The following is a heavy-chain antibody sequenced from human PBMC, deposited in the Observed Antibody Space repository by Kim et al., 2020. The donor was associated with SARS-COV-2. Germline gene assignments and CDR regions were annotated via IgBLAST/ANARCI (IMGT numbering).Heavy chain of an antibody. J-gene: IGHJ5*02. V-gene: IGHV2-5*02. CDR2: IYWDNDK. D-gene: IGHD2-15*01. CDR3: AHRYCIGRSCSGANYFDP. Sequence: SGPTLVNPTETLTLTCTFSGFSLSTSGVAVGWIRQPPGKALEWLALIYWDNDKRYNPSLKSRLTITKDTSANQVVLTMTNMDPVDTATYYCAHRYCIGRSCSGANYFDPWGQGTLVTVSS. CDR1: GFSLSTSGVA.